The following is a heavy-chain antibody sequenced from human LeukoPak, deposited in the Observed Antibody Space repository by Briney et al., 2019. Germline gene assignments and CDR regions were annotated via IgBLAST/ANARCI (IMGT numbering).Heavy chain of an antibody. J-gene: IGHJ4*02. CDR1: GFTFSSYA. Sequence: GGSLRLSCAASGFTFSSYAMHWVRQAPGKGLEYVSAISSNGGSTYYANSVKGRFTISRDNSKNTLYLQMGSLRAEDMAVYYRARRSGYSYGSTFDYCGQGXLVTV. V-gene: IGHV3-64*01. CDR3: ARRSGYSYGSTFDY. CDR2: ISSNGGST. D-gene: IGHD5-18*01.